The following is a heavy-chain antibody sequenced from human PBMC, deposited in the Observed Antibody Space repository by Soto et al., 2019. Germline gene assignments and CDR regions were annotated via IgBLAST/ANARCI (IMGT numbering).Heavy chain of an antibody. J-gene: IGHJ4*02. V-gene: IGHV3-23*01. CDR1: GFTFSSYA. CDR3: AKDPRFIVVVVAATRGPDY. Sequence: PGGSLRLSCAASGFTFSSYAMSWVRQAPGKGLEWVSTVSGILQSTYYADTVKGRFTISRDNPKNTLYLQMNSLRAEDTAVYYCAKDPRFIVVVVAATRGPDYWGQGTLVTVSS. D-gene: IGHD2-15*01. CDR2: VSGILQST.